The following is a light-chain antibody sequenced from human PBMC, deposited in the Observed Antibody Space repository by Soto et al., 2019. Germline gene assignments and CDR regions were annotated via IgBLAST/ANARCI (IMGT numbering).Light chain of an antibody. CDR1: QSVSSSY. J-gene: IGKJ1*01. Sequence: EIVLTQSPGTLSLSPGERATLSCRASQSVSSSYLAWYQQKPGQAPRLLIYGASSRATGIPDRFSGSGSGTDFTLTISRLEPEDFAVYYCQYRAFGQGTKVEIK. CDR3: QYRA. CDR2: GAS. V-gene: IGKV3-20*01.